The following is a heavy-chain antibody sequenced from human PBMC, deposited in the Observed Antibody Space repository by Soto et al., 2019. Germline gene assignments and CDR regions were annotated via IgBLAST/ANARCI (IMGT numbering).Heavy chain of an antibody. CDR2: IHSSSSTI. Sequence: EVQLVESGGGLVQPGGSLRLSCAASGFTFSSYGMNWVRQAPGKGLEWVSYIHSSSSTIHYADSVKGRFTISRDNAKNSLYLQMNSLRDEDTAVYYCARASLGFDNWFDPWGQGTLVTVSS. D-gene: IGHD3-10*01. CDR1: GFTFSSYG. J-gene: IGHJ5*02. V-gene: IGHV3-48*02. CDR3: ARASLGFDNWFDP.